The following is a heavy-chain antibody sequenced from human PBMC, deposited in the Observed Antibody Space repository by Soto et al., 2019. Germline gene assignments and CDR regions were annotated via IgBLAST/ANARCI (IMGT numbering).Heavy chain of an antibody. V-gene: IGHV3-23*01. CDR3: AKDRRAGGNSAFYFDF. D-gene: IGHD3-16*01. J-gene: IGHJ4*02. CDR2: ISATGGGT. CDR1: GFKFSNYA. Sequence: PAGSLRLSCAASGFKFSNYAMSWVRKAPGKGLEWVSLISATGGGTYYADSVKGRFTISRDSSHNTLYLQVHSLTAEDTAVYYCAKDRRAGGNSAFYFDFWGQGAQVTVSS.